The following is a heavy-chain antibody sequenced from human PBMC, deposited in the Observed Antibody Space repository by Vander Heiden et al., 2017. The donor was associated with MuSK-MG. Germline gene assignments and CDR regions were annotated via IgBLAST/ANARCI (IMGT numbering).Heavy chain of an antibody. Sequence: QVQVMESGGGLFTPGGSLRLSCTASGFTSTAYYMSWIPQAPGKGLECVSYISSSGTTIYYADSVKGRFTISRDNAKSSLYLQMHSLIVEDTAIYYCARDGRGTGFDYWGQGILVTVSS. V-gene: IGHV3-11*04. CDR2: ISSSGTTI. CDR1: GFTSTAYY. J-gene: IGHJ4*02. D-gene: IGHD3-10*01. CDR3: ARDGRGTGFDY.